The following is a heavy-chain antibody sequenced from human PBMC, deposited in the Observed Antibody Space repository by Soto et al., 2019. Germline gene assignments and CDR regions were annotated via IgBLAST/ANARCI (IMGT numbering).Heavy chain of an antibody. V-gene: IGHV4-31*03. D-gene: IGHD3-9*01. CDR1: GGSLSSCCYD. Sequence: TLCLPCTVSGGSLSSCCYDWSWIRPHRGKGLEWIWYIYYSGSTYYKPSLKSRVTISVDTSKNQFSLKLRSVTAADTALSYCERGSRYFFGLNWFDPWGQGTLVTVSS. J-gene: IGHJ5*02. CDR3: ERGSRYFFGLNWFDP. CDR2: IYYSGST.